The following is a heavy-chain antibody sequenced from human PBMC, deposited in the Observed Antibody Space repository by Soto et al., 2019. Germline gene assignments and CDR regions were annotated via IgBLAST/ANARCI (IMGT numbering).Heavy chain of an antibody. Sequence: QVQLVQSGAEVKKPGASVKVSCKVSGYTLTELSMHWVRQAPGKGLEWMGGFDPEDGETIYAQKFQGRVTMTEDTSTDPAFLELGSLRSEDTALDYCATSRGDKFAVYGMDVWGQGTTVTVSS. CDR1: GYTLTELS. CDR2: FDPEDGET. CDR3: ATSRGDKFAVYGMDV. V-gene: IGHV1-24*01. J-gene: IGHJ6*02. D-gene: IGHD3-16*01.